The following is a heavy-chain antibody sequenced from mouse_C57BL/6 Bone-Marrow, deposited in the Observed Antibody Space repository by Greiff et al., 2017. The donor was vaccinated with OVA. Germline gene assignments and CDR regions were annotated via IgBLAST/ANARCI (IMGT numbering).Heavy chain of an antibody. CDR3: THYPYYDGSWFAY. Sequence: EVKLVESGAELVRPGASVKLSCTASGFNIKDDYMHWVKQRPEQGLEWIGWIDPENGDTEYASKFQGKATITADTSSNTAYLQLSSLTSEDTAVYYCTHYPYYDGSWFAYWGQGTLVTVSA. V-gene: IGHV14-4*01. D-gene: IGHD2-4*01. J-gene: IGHJ3*01. CDR1: GFNIKDDY. CDR2: IDPENGDT.